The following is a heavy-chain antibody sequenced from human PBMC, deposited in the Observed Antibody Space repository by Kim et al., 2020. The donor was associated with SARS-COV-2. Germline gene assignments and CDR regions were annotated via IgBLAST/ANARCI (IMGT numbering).Heavy chain of an antibody. CDR3: ARSREELEKYRSCDY. CDR2: INPSDSET. D-gene: IGHD6-13*01. Sequence: GESLKISCKGSGYTFTNYWITWVRQMPGKGLEWMGIINPSDSETKYNPSFQGQITISADRSISTASLQWTSLKASDTAMYYCARSREELEKYRSCDYWGQGTLVTVSP. V-gene: IGHV5-51*01. J-gene: IGHJ4*02. CDR1: GYTFTNYW.